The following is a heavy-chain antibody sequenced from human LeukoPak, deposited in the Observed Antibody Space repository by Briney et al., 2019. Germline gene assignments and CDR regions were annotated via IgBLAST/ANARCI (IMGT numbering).Heavy chain of an antibody. D-gene: IGHD3-10*01. CDR2: ISNGGGST. CDR1: GFTFAGYA. Sequence: GGSLRLSCAASGFTFAGYAMSWVRQASGKGLEWVSGISNGGGSTYYADSVKGRFTISRDNFKNTLYLQMNSLRAEDTAVYYCAKDPLWFGENFWGQGTLVTVSS. V-gene: IGHV3-23*01. J-gene: IGHJ4*02. CDR3: AKDPLWFGENF.